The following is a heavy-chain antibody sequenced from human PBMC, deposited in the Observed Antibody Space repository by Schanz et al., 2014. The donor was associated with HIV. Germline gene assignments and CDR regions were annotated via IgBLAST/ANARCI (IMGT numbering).Heavy chain of an antibody. V-gene: IGHV3-30*03. D-gene: IGHD6-19*01. CDR1: GFNFNSYG. J-gene: IGHJ2*01. CDR3: ARDSSLAVADHWYLDL. Sequence: QEQLVESGGGVVQPGRSLRLSCVASGFNFNSYGMHWVRQAPGKGLEWVAVISYDGTKKHYADSVKGRFTISRDNSKNSLALLIKSLRADDAAVYYCARDSSLAVADHWYLDLWGRGTLVTVSS. CDR2: ISYDGTKK.